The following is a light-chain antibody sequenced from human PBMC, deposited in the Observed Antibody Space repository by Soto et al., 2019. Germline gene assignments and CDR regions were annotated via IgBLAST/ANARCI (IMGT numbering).Light chain of an antibody. J-gene: IGKJ5*01. CDR2: RAS. V-gene: IGKV1-5*03. CDR1: QSISSW. Sequence: DIQMTQSPSTMSAAVGDRFTITCRASQSISSWLAWYQQKPGKAPKLLIYRASSLESGVPSRFSGSGSGSAFTLTISSLQPEDFATYYCQQFHNYPITFGQGTRLETK. CDR3: QQFHNYPIT.